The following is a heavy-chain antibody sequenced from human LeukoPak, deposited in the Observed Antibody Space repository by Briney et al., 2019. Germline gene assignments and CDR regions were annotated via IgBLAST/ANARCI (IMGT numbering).Heavy chain of an antibody. CDR3: ARGYDY. Sequence: SETLSLTCTVSLGSIVVISYYCGWIRQPPGKGLDWIGIINYSGNTYYNPSLRSRVSISVDTSRNQFSLNLNSMSASDKDVYYCARGYDYWGQGTLVTVSS. D-gene: IGHD3-22*01. CDR1: LGSIVVISYY. J-gene: IGHJ4*02. CDR2: INYSGNT. V-gene: IGHV4-39*01.